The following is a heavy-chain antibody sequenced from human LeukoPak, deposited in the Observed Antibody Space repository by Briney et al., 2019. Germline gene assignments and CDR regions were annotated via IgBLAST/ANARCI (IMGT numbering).Heavy chain of an antibody. D-gene: IGHD6-19*01. CDR3: ASDGIAVAGAWAGFDY. V-gene: IGHV3-53*01. J-gene: IGHJ4*02. CDR2: IYSGDST. CDR1: GFTVSSNY. Sequence: PGGSLRLSCAASGFTVSSNYMTWVRQAPGKGLEWVSVIYSGDSTYYADSVKGRFTISRDDSKNTLYLQMDSLRAEDTAVYYCASDGIAVAGAWAGFDYWGQGILVTVSS.